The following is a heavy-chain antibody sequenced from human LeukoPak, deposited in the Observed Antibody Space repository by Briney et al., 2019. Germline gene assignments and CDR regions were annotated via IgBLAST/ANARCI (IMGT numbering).Heavy chain of an antibody. J-gene: IGHJ5*02. V-gene: IGHV4-34*01. D-gene: IGHD3-10*01. CDR2: INQSGDT. CDR1: GGSSSDYY. CDR3: ARVTYGSGSYHGRFDP. Sequence: SETLSLTCRDYGGSSSDYYWSWLRQPPGKGLEWIGEINQSGDTNYHPSLTSRVTFTVETSKSHFSLRLTSVTAADTAVYYCARVTYGSGSYHGRFDPWGQGTLVTVSS.